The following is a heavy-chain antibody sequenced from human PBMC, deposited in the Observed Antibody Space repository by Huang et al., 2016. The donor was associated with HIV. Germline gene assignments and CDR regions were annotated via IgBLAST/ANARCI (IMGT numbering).Heavy chain of an antibody. V-gene: IGHV3-30*02. CDR1: GFTFSSYV. J-gene: IGHJ2*01. CDR2: IRYDENNK. Sequence: QVQLVESGGGVVQPGGSLRLSCAASGFTFSSYVMHWVRKAPGKGLEWVAVIRYDENNKYYADSVKGRFTISRDNTKNTLYLQMNSLRTEDTAVYYCAKDHDSGGLYWFFDLWGRGTLVTVSS. D-gene: IGHD3-22*01. CDR3: AKDHDSGGLYWFFDL.